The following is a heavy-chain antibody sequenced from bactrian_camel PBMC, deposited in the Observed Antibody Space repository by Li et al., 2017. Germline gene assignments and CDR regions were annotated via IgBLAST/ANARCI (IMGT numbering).Heavy chain of an antibody. D-gene: IGHD8*01. CDR2: IRNGLDT. Sequence: HVQLVESGGGSVETGGSLKLSCVASGYTSSHRCMGWFRQAPGKEREGVAAIRNGLDTSYADSVKGRFTISQDSAKKLLYLQMNSLKPEDTAMYYCAASSRRNCGFWSRLDVGIFSYWGQGTQVTVS. V-gene: IGHV3S26*01. CDR3: AASSRRNCGFWSRLDVGIFSY. J-gene: IGHJ6*01. CDR1: GYTSSHRC.